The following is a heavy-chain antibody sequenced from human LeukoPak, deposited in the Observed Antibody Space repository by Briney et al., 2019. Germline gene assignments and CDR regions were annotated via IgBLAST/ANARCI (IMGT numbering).Heavy chain of an antibody. V-gene: IGHV1-18*01. D-gene: IGHD1-26*01. CDR2: ISTYNGNT. CDR1: GYTFTSYG. J-gene: IGHJ6*03. Sequence: ASVKVSCKASGYTFTSYGISWVRQAPGQGLEWMGWISTYNGNTDYAQKFQGRVTMTTDTSTSTVYMELRSLSSDDTAVYYCARRVGGYYYYMDVWGKGTTVTISS. CDR3: ARRVGGYYYYMDV.